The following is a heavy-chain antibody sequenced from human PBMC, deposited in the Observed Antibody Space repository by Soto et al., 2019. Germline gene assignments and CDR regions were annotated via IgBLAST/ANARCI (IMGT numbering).Heavy chain of an antibody. J-gene: IGHJ6*02. CDR3: ARDGRRGTAMVNTGYYYGMDV. CDR1: CGSFIGYY. D-gene: IGHD5-18*01. Sequence: PSETLSLTCDFYCGSFIGYYWRCIRPPPGKGLEWIGEINHSGSTNYNPSLKSRATISVDTPKNQFSLKLSPVTAADRAVYYCARDGRRGTAMVNTGYYYGMDVWGQGTTVTVSS. CDR2: INHSGST. V-gene: IGHV4-34*01.